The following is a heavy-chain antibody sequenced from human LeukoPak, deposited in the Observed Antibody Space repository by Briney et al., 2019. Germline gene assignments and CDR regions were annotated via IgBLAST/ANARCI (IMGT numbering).Heavy chain of an antibody. V-gene: IGHV4-38-2*02. CDR3: ARTPGDYYDSSGYRSFDY. D-gene: IGHD3-22*01. CDR2: MSHSGNT. J-gene: IGHJ4*02. Sequence: SETLSLTCSVSGYSISSGSYWAWIRQPPGKGLEWIGSMSHSGNTYSNPSLKSRVTISLNTSKNQFSLKLSSVTAADTAVYYCARTPGDYYDSSGYRSFDYWGQGTLVTVSS. CDR1: GYSISSGSY.